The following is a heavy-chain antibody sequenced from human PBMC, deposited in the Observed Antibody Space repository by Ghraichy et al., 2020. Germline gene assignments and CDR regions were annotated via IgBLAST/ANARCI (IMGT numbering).Heavy chain of an antibody. J-gene: IGHJ2*01. CDR1: GFTFSSYS. D-gene: IGHD2-15*01. CDR2: ISSSSTI. Sequence: GGSLRLSCAASGFTFSSYSMNWVRQAPGKGLEWVSYISSSSTIYYADSVKGRFTISRDNAKNSLYLQMNSLRDEDTAVYYCARSVAARSPWYFDLWGRGTLVTVSS. V-gene: IGHV3-48*02. CDR3: ARSVAARSPWYFDL.